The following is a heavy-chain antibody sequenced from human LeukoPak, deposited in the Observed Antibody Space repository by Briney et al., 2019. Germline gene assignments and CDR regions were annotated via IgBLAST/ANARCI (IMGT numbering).Heavy chain of an antibody. D-gene: IGHD5-12*01. Sequence: PSETLSLTCTVSGGSISSYYWSWIRQPPGKGLEWIGYIYYSGSTNYNPSLKSRVTMSLDTSKNQFSLKLTSVTAADTAVYYCATEFLVANAFDLWGQGTVVTISS. V-gene: IGHV4-59*12. J-gene: IGHJ3*01. CDR3: ATEFLVANAFDL. CDR1: GGSISSYY. CDR2: IYYSGST.